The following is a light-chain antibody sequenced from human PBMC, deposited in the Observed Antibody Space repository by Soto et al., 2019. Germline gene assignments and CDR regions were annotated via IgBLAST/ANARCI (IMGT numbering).Light chain of an antibody. CDR1: SSNIGRDF. CDR2: SDN. V-gene: IGLV1-47*02. J-gene: IGLJ2*01. Sequence: QSVLTQPPSASGTPGQRVTISCSGSSSNIGRDFVYWYQQVPGTAPKPLIYSDNQRYSGVPDRFSGSKSGTSASLTISGLRSEDEADYYCASWDDNLSGVVFGGGTKVTV. CDR3: ASWDDNLSGVV.